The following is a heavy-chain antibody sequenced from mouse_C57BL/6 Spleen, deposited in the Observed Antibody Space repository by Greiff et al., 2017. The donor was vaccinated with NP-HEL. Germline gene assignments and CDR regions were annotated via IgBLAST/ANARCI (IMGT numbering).Heavy chain of an antibody. V-gene: IGHV5-17*01. CDR3: ARGDYDWYFDV. CDR1: GFTFSDYG. D-gene: IGHD1-1*01. CDR2: ISSGSSTI. J-gene: IGHJ1*03. Sequence: EVQLQESGGGLVKPGGSLKLSCAASGFTFSDYGMHWVRQAPEKGLEWVAYISSGSSTIYYADTVKGRFTISRDNAKNTLFLQMTSRRSEDTAMYYCARGDYDWYFDVWGTGTTVTVSS.